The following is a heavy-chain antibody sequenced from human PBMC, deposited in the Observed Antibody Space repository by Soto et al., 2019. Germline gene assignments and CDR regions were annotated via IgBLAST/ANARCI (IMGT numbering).Heavy chain of an antibody. D-gene: IGHD1-1*01. CDR3: VRDGTKTLRDWFDP. V-gene: IGHV4-34*01. J-gene: IGHJ5*02. CDR1: GGSFSGYY. Sequence: SETLSLTCAVYGGSFSGYYWSWIRQPPGKGLEWIGEINHSGSTNYNPSLKSRVTISVDTSKNQFSLKLSSVTAADTAVYYCVRDGTKTLRDWFDPWGQGISVTVS. CDR2: INHSGST.